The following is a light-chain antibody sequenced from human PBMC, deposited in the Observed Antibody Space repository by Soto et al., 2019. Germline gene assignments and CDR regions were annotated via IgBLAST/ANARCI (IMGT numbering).Light chain of an antibody. J-gene: IGLJ1*01. Sequence: QSALTQPRSVSGSPGQSVTISCTGTSSDVGGYNYVSWYQQHPAKAPKLMIYDVSKRPSGLPDRFSGSKSGNTASLTISGLQAEDEADYYCCSYAGSYTHVFGTGTKLTVL. CDR3: CSYAGSYTHV. V-gene: IGLV2-11*01. CDR1: SSDVGGYNY. CDR2: DVS.